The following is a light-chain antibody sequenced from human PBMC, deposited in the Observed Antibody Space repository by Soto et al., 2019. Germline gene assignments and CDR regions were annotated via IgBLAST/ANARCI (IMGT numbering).Light chain of an antibody. CDR1: QSISGY. J-gene: IGKJ3*01. V-gene: IGKV1-39*01. CDR3: QQSYRTFTT. Sequence: IQMTQNPSSLSASVGDRVTITCRASQSISGYLNWYQQKPVKAPKLLIYAASSLQSGVPSRFSGSGSGTDFTLTIYSLQPEDFATYYCQQSYRTFTTFGPGTKVDIK. CDR2: AAS.